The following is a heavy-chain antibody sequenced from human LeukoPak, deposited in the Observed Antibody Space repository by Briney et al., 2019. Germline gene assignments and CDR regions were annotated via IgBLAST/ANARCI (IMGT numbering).Heavy chain of an antibody. D-gene: IGHD2-2*01. CDR2: IYYGGTT. CDR3: ARDRGSRNDAFDI. V-gene: IGHV4-31*03. Sequence: SETLSLTCTVSGGSISTGGYYWNWIRQHPGKGLEWIGYIYYGGTTYDNPSLKSRVTISVDTSKNQFSLKLSSVTAADTAVYYCARDRGSRNDAFDIWGQGTMVTVSS. J-gene: IGHJ3*02. CDR1: GGSISTGGYY.